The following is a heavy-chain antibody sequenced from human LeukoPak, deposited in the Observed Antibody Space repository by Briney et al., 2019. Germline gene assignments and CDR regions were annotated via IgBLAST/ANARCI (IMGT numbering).Heavy chain of an antibody. CDR1: GGSISGYY. V-gene: IGHV4-59*08. D-gene: IGHD3-3*01. CDR3: ARHDVWSVYYTSEY. CDR2: IYYSGST. Sequence: SETLSLTCTVSGGSISGYYWSWNRQPPGKGLEWIGYIYYSGSTNYNPSLKSRVTISVDTSKNQFSLKLSSVTAADTAVYYCARHDVWSVYYTSEYWGQGTLVTVSS. J-gene: IGHJ4*02.